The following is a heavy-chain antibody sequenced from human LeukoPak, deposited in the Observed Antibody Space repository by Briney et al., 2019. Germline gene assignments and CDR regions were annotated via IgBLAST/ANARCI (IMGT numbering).Heavy chain of an antibody. CDR2: IKQDGSEK. D-gene: IGHD5-18*01. J-gene: IGHJ4*02. V-gene: IGHV3-7*01. CDR1: GFTFSSYW. Sequence: PGGSLRLSCAASGFTFSSYWMHWVRQAPGKGLEWVANIKQDGSEKYYVDSVKGRFTISRDNAKNSLYLQMSSLRAEDTAVYYCARGGRIYGYLFDYWGQGTLVTVSS. CDR3: ARGGRIYGYLFDY.